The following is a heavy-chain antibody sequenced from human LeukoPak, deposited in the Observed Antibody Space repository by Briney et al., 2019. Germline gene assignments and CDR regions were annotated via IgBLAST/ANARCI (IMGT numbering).Heavy chain of an antibody. CDR1: GFTFSSHA. J-gene: IGHJ4*02. V-gene: IGHV3-23*01. CDR3: AKDPYGTRYFDY. Sequence: PGGSLRLSCAASGFTFSSHALSWVRQAPGKGLEWVSSLSGSGYNTYYADSVKGRFTISRDKSKNTVYLQMNSLRAEDTAVYYCAKDPYGTRYFDYWGQGTLVTVSS. CDR2: LSGSGYNT. D-gene: IGHD2-2*01.